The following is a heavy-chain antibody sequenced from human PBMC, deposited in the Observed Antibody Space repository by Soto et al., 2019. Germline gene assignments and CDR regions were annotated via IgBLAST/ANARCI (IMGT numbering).Heavy chain of an antibody. Sequence: ASVKVSCKASGYTFTSYYMHWVRQAPGQGLEWMGIINPSGGSTSYAQKFQGRVTMTRDTSTSTVYMELSSLRSEDTAVYYCARAHRSTMIVVSRGPWLDPWGQGTLVTVSS. V-gene: IGHV1-46*01. D-gene: IGHD3-22*01. CDR3: ARAHRSTMIVVSRGPWLDP. CDR1: GYTFTSYY. CDR2: INPSGGST. J-gene: IGHJ5*02.